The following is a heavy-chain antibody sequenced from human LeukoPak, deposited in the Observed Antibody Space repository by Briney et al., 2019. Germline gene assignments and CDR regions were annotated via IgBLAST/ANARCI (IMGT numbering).Heavy chain of an antibody. CDR3: ARHEAHYDILTGYQSDHWFDP. CDR2: IYYSGST. J-gene: IGHJ5*02. V-gene: IGHV4-39*01. D-gene: IGHD3-9*01. Sequence: SETLSLTCTVSGGSISSSSYYWGWIRQPPGKGLEWIGSIYYSGSTYYNPSLKSRVTISVDTSKNQFSLKLSSVTAADTAVYYRARHEAHYDILTGYQSDHWFDPWGQGTLVTVSS. CDR1: GGSISSSSYY.